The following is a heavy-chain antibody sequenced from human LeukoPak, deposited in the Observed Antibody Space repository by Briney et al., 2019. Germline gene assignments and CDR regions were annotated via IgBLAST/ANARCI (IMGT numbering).Heavy chain of an antibody. CDR1: GYTFTSFD. V-gene: IGHV1-8*01. CDR3: ARGNKDYGDYARGLSDY. CDR2: MNPNSGNS. J-gene: IGHJ4*02. Sequence: ASVKVSYKASGYTFTSFDMNWVRQATGQGLEWMGWMNPNSGNSGYAQKFQGRVTMTRNTSITTAYMELSSLRSEDTAVYYCARGNKDYGDYARGLSDYWGQGTLVTVSS. D-gene: IGHD4-17*01.